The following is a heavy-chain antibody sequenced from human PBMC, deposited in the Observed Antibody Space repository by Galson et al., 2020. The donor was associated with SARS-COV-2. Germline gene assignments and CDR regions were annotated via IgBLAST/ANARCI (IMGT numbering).Heavy chain of an antibody. D-gene: IGHD6-19*01. CDR3: ARDGQSSSGWAFDY. V-gene: IGHV3-33*01. CDR2: LYFDGSEK. Sequence: GGSLRLSCAASGFTFSDHAMHWVRQAPGKGLEWVAQLYFDGSEKYYGDSVKGRFTISRDSSKNTVYLQMNNLRADDTAVYYCARDGQSSSGWAFDYWGQGTLLTVSS. J-gene: IGHJ4*02. CDR1: GFTFSDHA.